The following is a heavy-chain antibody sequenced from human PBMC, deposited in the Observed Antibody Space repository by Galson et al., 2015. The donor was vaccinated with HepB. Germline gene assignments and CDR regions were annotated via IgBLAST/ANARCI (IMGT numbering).Heavy chain of an antibody. Sequence: SVKVSCKASGYTFTSYGISWVRQAPGQGLEWMGWISAYNGNTNYAQKLQGRVTMTTDTSTSTAYMELRSLRSDDTAVYYCARDPSGTPTSYSDYWGQGTLVTVSS. J-gene: IGHJ4*02. CDR2: ISAYNGNT. CDR3: ARDPSGTPTSYSDY. D-gene: IGHD1-26*01. V-gene: IGHV1-18*01. CDR1: GYTFTSYG.